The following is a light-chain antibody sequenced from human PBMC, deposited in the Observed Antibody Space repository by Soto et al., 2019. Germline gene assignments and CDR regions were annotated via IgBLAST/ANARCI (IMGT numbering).Light chain of an antibody. V-gene: IGKV2-24*01. CDR3: MQATQAHWT. Sequence: EIVMTQTPLSSPFTLGQGASISCRSSQSLLHSDGNTYLSWFQQRPGQPPRLLIYKVSDRFSGVPDRFTGSGAGTDFTLTISRVEAEDVGIYYCMQATQAHWTFGQGTKVDIK. CDR2: KVS. J-gene: IGKJ1*01. CDR1: QSLLHSDGNTY.